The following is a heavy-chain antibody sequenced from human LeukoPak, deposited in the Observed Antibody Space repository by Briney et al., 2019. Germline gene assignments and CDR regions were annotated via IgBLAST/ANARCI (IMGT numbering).Heavy chain of an antibody. J-gene: IGHJ6*04. D-gene: IGHD2-2*01. V-gene: IGHV4-30-2*06. CDR3: AREVVVPAAMSFRYYYYGMDV. CDR1: GGSISSGGYS. CDR2: IYHSGST. Sequence: SQTLSLTCAVSGGSISSGGYSWSWIRQSPGKGLEWIGYIYHSGSTYYNPSLKSRVTISVDRFKNQFSLKLSSVTAADTAVCFCAREVVVPAAMSFRYYYYGMDVWGKGTTVTVSS.